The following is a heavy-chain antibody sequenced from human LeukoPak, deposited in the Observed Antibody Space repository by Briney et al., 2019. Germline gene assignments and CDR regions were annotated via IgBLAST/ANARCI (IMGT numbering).Heavy chain of an antibody. CDR3: ARGTTGGYYNY. Sequence: MPSETLSLTSSVHGGSILNARDDTGCIRKPAGKGLEQIGRIYTSGSTNYNPSLQNRVTISLDHTEHHVSQKLSSVTAADTAVYYCARGTTGGYYNYWGQGTLVTVSS. CDR1: GGSILNARDD. V-gene: IGHV4-61*02. CDR2: IYTSGST. J-gene: IGHJ4*02. D-gene: IGHD3-22*01.